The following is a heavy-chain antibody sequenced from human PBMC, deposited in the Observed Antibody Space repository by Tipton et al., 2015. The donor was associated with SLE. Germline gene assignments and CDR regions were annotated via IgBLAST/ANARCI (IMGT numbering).Heavy chain of an antibody. D-gene: IGHD1-26*01. Sequence: TLSLTCAVSGYSISSGYYWGWIRQPPGKGLEYIGSIYYTGNTYYNPSLRSRVSISVDVSRNQFSLTLNSVTAADTATYSCARETGTYYSTWFDSWGQGTLVTVSS. CDR3: ARETGTYYSTWFDS. CDR1: GYSISSGYY. CDR2: IYYTGNT. V-gene: IGHV4-38-2*02. J-gene: IGHJ5*01.